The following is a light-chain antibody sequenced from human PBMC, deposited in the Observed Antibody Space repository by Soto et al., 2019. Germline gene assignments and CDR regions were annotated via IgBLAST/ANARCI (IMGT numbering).Light chain of an antibody. V-gene: IGKV3-15*01. J-gene: IGKJ1*01. CDR1: QSAGSF. CDR3: QQYTNWPSWT. Sequence: EKVMTQSPATLSMSPGERATLSCRASQSAGSFLAWYQQKPGQAPRLLIYGASTRATGIPARFSGSGSGTEFTLTISSLQSEDFAVYYCQQYTNWPSWTFGQGTKVE. CDR2: GAS.